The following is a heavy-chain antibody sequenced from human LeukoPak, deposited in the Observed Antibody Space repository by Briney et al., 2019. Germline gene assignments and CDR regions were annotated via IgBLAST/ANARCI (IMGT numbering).Heavy chain of an antibody. CDR3: ARSIAVTPLNWFAP. D-gene: IGHD6-19*01. CDR2: IDPHDSDT. CDR1: GYSFTSYW. V-gene: IGHV5-51*01. J-gene: IGHJ5*02. Sequence: GESLKISCKGSGYSFTSYWIGWVRQMPGKGLEWIGIIDPHDSDTRYNPSFQGQVSISADKSSSTAYLQWSSLKASDTAMYYCARSIAVTPLNWFAPWGRGTLVTVSS.